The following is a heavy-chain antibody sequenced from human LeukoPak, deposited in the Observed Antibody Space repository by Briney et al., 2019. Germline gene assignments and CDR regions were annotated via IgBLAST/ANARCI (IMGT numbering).Heavy chain of an antibody. J-gene: IGHJ5*02. D-gene: IGHD6-13*01. V-gene: IGHV1-69*13. CDR2: IIPIFGTA. CDR1: GGTFSSYA. Sequence: GASVKVSCKASGGTFSSYAISWVRQAPGQGLEWMGGIIPIFGTANYAQKFQGRVTITADESTSTAYMELSSLRSEDTAVYYCARDSGYYSSSWYETRNWFDPWGQGTLVTVSS. CDR3: ARDSGYYSSSWYETRNWFDP.